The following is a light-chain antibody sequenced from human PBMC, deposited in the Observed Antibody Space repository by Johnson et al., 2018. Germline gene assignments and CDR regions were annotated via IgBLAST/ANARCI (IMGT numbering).Light chain of an antibody. CDR1: SSNIGNNY. Sequence: QSVLTQPPSVSAAPGQKVTISCSGSSSNIGNNYVSWYQQLPGTAPKLLIYENNKRPSGIPDRFSGSKSGTSATLGITGLQTGAEADYYCGTWDSSLSAGKVFGTGTKFTVL. V-gene: IGLV1-51*02. J-gene: IGLJ1*01. CDR2: ENN. CDR3: GTWDSSLSAGKV.